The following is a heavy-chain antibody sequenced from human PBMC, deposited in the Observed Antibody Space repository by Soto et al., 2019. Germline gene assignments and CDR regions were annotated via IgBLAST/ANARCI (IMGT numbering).Heavy chain of an antibody. CDR1: GDSVSSNSVT. Sequence: QVQLQQSGPGLVKPSQTLSLTCAISGDSVSSNSVTWNWIRQPPSSSLEWLGRTYYRSKWFSDYAISVKSRITITPDTSKNQFSLQLSSMTPEDTAVYYCARVRMTTATTTEVNWFDPCGRGSQVTVTS. CDR3: ARVRMTTATTTEVNWFDP. J-gene: IGHJ5*02. V-gene: IGHV6-1*01. D-gene: IGHD4-17*01. CDR2: TYYRSKWFS.